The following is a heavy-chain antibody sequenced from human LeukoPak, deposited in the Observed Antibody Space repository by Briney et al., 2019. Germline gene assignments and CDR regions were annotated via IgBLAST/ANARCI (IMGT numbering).Heavy chain of an antibody. CDR1: GGSISSSSYY. CDR3: ARDNTRLGYYYGSGSYPYFDY. V-gene: IGHV4-39*07. J-gene: IGHJ4*02. Sequence: SETLSLTCTVSGGSISSSSYYWGWIRQPPGKGLEWIGSIYYSGSTYYNPSLKSRVTISVDTSKNQFSLKLSSVTAADTAVYYCARDNTRLGYYYGSGSYPYFDYWGQGTLVTVSS. CDR2: IYYSGST. D-gene: IGHD3-10*01.